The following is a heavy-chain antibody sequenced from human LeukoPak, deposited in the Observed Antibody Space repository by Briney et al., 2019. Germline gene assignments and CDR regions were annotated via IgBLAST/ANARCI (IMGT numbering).Heavy chain of an antibody. Sequence: SVKVSCKASGFSFSGYYIHWLRQAPGQGLEWMGRIIPILGIANYAQKFQGRVTITADKSTSTAYMELSSLRSEDTAVYYCARVSKYSSSWYFDYWGQGTLVTVSS. V-gene: IGHV1-69*04. CDR3: ARVSKYSSSWYFDY. D-gene: IGHD6-13*01. CDR1: GFSFSGYY. CDR2: IIPILGIA. J-gene: IGHJ4*02.